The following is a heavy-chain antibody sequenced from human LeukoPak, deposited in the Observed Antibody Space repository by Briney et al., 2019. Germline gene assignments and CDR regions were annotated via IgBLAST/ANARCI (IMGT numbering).Heavy chain of an antibody. Sequence: PGGSLRLSCAASGFTVSSNYMSWVRQAPGKGLEWVSVIYSGGSTYYADSVKGRFTISRDNSKNTLYLQMNSLRAEDTAVYYCARGKAGVVRFGLYGMDVWGQGTTVTVSS. CDR2: IYSGGST. CDR3: ARGKAGVVRFGLYGMDV. CDR1: GFTVSSNY. D-gene: IGHD3-16*01. V-gene: IGHV3-66*02. J-gene: IGHJ6*02.